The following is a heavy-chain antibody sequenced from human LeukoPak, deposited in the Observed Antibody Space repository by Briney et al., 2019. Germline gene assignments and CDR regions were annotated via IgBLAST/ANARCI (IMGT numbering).Heavy chain of an antibody. V-gene: IGHV3-7*01. J-gene: IGHJ4*02. CDR3: AREVDMVSPFDY. Sequence: GGSLRLSCVASGLTFSDYSINWVRRAPGKGLEWVANIKQDGSEKYYVDSVKGRFTISRDNAKNSLYLQMNSLRAEDTAVYYCAREVDMVSPFDYWGQGTLVTVSS. D-gene: IGHD3-10*01. CDR1: GLTFSDYS. CDR2: IKQDGSEK.